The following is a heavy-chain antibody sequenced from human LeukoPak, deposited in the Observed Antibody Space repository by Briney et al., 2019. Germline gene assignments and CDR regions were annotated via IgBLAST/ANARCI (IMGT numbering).Heavy chain of an antibody. CDR2: ISWNSDSI. J-gene: IGHJ4*02. V-gene: IGHV3-9*01. CDR3: AKAAATYSSLFDY. CDR1: GFTFDDYA. D-gene: IGHD6-13*01. Sequence: PGRSLRLSCAASGFTFDDYAMHWVRQAPGKGLEWVSGISWNSDSIGYADSVKGRFTISRDNAKNSLYLQMNSLRAEDTALYYCAKAAATYSSLFDYWGQGTLVTVSS.